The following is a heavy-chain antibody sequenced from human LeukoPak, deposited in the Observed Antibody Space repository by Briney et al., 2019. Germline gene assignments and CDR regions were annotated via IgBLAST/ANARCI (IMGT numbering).Heavy chain of an antibody. CDR1: GITFTNYA. D-gene: IGHD5-12*01. CDR2: VSASGGTI. Sequence: GGSLRLSCAASGITFTNYAMSWVRQAPGKGLEWVSAVSASGGTIYYADSVKGRFTISRDNSKNTLYLQMNSLRAEDTAVYYCAKEEGYDFAFFDYWGQGILVTVSS. CDR3: AKEEGYDFAFFDY. V-gene: IGHV3-23*01. J-gene: IGHJ4*02.